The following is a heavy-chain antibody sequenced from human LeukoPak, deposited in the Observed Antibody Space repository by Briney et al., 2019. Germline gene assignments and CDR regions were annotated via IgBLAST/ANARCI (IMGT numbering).Heavy chain of an antibody. J-gene: IGHJ4*02. D-gene: IGHD6-13*01. CDR2: SSGSGGST. Sequence: GGALRLSCAASGFTFSSYAMSWVLQAPGKGLEWVPASSGSGGSTYYADSVKGRFTISRDNSKNTLYLQMNSLRAEDTAVYYCAKVRETRYSSSWYYFDYWGQGTLVTVSS. CDR3: AKVRETRYSSSWYYFDY. CDR1: GFTFSSYA. V-gene: IGHV3-23*01.